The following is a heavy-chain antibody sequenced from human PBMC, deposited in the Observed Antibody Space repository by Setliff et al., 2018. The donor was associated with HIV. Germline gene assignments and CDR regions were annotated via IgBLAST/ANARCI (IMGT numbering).Heavy chain of an antibody. J-gene: IGHJ5*02. CDR2: ISPDGTRN. Sequence: GGSLRLSCAASGFTFGNFWMHWVRQAPGKGLEWVARISPDGTRNHCVGSVKGRFTASRDNAKRSLYLQMNSLRAEDTAVYYCAGVHLTTNAVYGVVSNWFDPWGQGALVTVSS. CDR1: GFTFGNFW. V-gene: IGHV3-7*03. CDR3: AGVHLTTNAVYGVVSNWFDP. D-gene: IGHD3-3*01.